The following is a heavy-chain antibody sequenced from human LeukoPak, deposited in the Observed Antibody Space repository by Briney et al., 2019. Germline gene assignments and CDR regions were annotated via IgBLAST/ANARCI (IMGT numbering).Heavy chain of an antibody. CDR3: ARGLNMDV. Sequence: ASVKVSCKASGYTFTGYYMHWVRQAPGQGLEWMGWINPNSGGTNYAQKFQGRVTITRNTSISTAYMELSSLRSEDTAVYYCARGLNMDVWGKGTTVTVSS. CDR1: GYTFTGYY. V-gene: IGHV1-2*02. CDR2: INPNSGGT. J-gene: IGHJ6*03.